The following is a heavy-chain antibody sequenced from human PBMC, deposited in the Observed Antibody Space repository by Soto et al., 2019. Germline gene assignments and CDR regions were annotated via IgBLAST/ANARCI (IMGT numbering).Heavy chain of an antibody. D-gene: IGHD3-16*01. V-gene: IGHV4-39*01. CDR1: GGSISSSSYY. CDR3: ARHNGPLYVGYYYDMDV. Sequence: QLQLQESGPGLVKPSETLSLTCTVSGGSISSSSYYWGWIRQPPGKGLEWIGSIYYSGYTYYNPSLKTRVTISVDSSKNPLSLKLSSVTATDTAVYYCARHNGPLYVGYYYDMDVWGQGTTVTVSS. CDR2: IYYSGYT. J-gene: IGHJ6*02.